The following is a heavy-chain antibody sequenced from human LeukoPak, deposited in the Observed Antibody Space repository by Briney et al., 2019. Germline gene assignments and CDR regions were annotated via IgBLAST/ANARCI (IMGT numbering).Heavy chain of an antibody. CDR3: ARARVVPAAKVEGNYYYYMDV. J-gene: IGHJ6*03. V-gene: IGHV3-48*01. CDR2: ITSSSSTI. Sequence: PGGSLRLSCAASGFTFSTYSMNWVRQALGKGLEWVSYITSSSSTIYYADSVKGRFTISRDNAKNSLYLQMNSLRAEDTAVYYCARARVVPAAKVEGNYYYYMDVWGKGTTVTVSS. CDR1: GFTFSTYS. D-gene: IGHD2-2*01.